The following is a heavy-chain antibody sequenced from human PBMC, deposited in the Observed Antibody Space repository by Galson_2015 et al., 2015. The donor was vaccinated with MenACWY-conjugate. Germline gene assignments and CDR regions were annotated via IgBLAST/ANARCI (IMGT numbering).Heavy chain of an antibody. D-gene: IGHD2/OR15-2a*01. J-gene: IGHJ6*03. Sequence: SLRLSCAASGFSFTTSGMTWVRQAPGKGLEWVSSITGTSTYIHYADSVKGRFTISRDNARNSVSLQMNGLRAEDTAVYYCARGANIHVYSMDVWGKGTTVIVSS. CDR3: ARGANIHVYSMDV. V-gene: IGHV3-21*04. CDR1: GFSFTTSG. CDR2: ITGTSTYI.